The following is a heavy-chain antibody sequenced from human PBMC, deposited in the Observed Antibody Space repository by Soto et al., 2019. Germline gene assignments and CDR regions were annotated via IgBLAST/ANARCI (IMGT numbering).Heavy chain of an antibody. CDR3: AKDIFPRTDYYDRRSYFAF. CDR1: GFTLDDYA. Sequence: GGSLRLSCAASGFTLDDYAMDWVRQAPGKGVEWVSGISWNSGSIGYADSVKGRFTISKDNAKNSLYLQMNSLRAEDTALYYCAKDIFPRTDYYDRRSYFAFWGQGTLVTVSS. V-gene: IGHV3-9*01. J-gene: IGHJ4*02. D-gene: IGHD3-22*01. CDR2: ISWNSGSI.